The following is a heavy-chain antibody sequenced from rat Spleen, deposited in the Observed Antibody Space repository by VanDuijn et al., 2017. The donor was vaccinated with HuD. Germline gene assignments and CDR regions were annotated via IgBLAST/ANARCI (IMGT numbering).Heavy chain of an antibody. CDR2: IGPSGDNT. J-gene: IGHJ2*01. CDR1: GFDFNTYA. CDR3: TRNWDY. V-gene: IGHV5-25*01. Sequence: EVQVVESGGGLVQPKGSLKLSCAASGFDFNTYAMSWVRQAPGKGLDWVASIGPSGDNTYYRDSVKGRFTVSRDNSKSTLYLQMNSLRSEDTATYYCTRNWDYWGQGVMVTVSS. D-gene: IGHD3-6*01.